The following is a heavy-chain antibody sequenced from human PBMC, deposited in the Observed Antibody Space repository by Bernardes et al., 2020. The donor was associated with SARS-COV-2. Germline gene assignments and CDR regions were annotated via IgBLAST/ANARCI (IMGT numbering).Heavy chain of an antibody. CDR2: VYHSGST. CDR3: ARASGWNNFDY. J-gene: IGHJ4*02. CDR1: GGSIGSINYY. Sequence: SETLSLTCTVSGGSIGSINYYWAWIRQPPGKSLEWIGSVYHSGSTYYKPSLKSRLTISVDTSKTQFSLKLSSVTAADTAVYYCARASGWNNFDYWGQGTLVTVSS. D-gene: IGHD6-19*01. V-gene: IGHV4-39*01.